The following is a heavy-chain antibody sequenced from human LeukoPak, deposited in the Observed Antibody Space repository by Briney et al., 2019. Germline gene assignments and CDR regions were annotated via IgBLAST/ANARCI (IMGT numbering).Heavy chain of an antibody. V-gene: IGHV4-39*07. CDR1: GGSISSSDYY. J-gene: IGHJ6*03. CDR3: ARRFGRMVRGVIITSPYYYYYMDV. CDR2: IYYSVTT. D-gene: IGHD3-10*01. Sequence: SETLSLTCTVSGGSISSSDYYWGWIRQPPGKGLEWIGSIYYSVTTYYNPSLKSRVTISVDTSKNQFSLKLNSVTAADTAVYYCARRFGRMVRGVIITSPYYYYYMDVWGKGTTVTISS.